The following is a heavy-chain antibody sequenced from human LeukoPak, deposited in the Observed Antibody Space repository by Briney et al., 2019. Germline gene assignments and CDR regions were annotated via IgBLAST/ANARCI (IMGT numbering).Heavy chain of an antibody. CDR3: ARHEGAAGTYYYYMDV. CDR2: IYPGDSDT. Sequence: GESLKISCKGSGYSFTSYWIGWVRQMPGKGLEWMGIIYPGDSDTRYSPSFQGQVTISADKSISTAYLQWSSLKASDTAMYYCARHEGAAGTYYYYMDVWGKGTTVTVSS. CDR1: GYSFTSYW. J-gene: IGHJ6*03. V-gene: IGHV5-51*01. D-gene: IGHD6-13*01.